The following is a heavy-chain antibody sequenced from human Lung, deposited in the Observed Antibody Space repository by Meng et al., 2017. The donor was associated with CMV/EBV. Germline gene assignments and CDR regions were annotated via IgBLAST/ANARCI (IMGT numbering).Heavy chain of an antibody. CDR1: GYTRSSHG. D-gene: IGHD3-10*01. J-gene: IGHJ4*02. V-gene: IGHV1-18*01. CDR2: FVNNVDT. CDR3: ARGTPGRSYSDY. Sequence: LLSCGGVVTAPGAPVCGSCEASGYTRSSHGISCLRQAPGQGLEWMGWFVNNVDTYSAQKFQGRVTMTTDPHTSTAFMELRSLRSDDTAVYYCARGTPGRSYSDYWGQGTLVTVSS.